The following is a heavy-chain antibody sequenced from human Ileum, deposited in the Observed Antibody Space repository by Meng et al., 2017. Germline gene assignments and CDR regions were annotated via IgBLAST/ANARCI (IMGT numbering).Heavy chain of an antibody. Sequence: SLKISCAASGFRFGDYAMHWVRQAPGKGLEWVSGISGNSGSEDYADSVRGRFTISRDNTKNSLFLQMDSLRPEDTAFYFCTKDRHCSSSLSYDRYFDNWGQGTLVTVSS. CDR3: TKDRHCSSSLSYDRYFDN. J-gene: IGHJ4*01. V-gene: IGHV3-9*01. D-gene: IGHD2-2*01. CDR2: ISGNSGSE. CDR1: GFRFGDYA.